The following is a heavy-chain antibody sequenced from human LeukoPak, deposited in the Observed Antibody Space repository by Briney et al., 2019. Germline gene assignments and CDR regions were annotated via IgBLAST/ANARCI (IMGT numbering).Heavy chain of an antibody. CDR3: ARDFGAHDSSGPFHYFDY. CDR2: ISAYNGNT. CDR1: GYTFTSYG. V-gene: IGHV1-18*01. D-gene: IGHD3-22*01. J-gene: IGHJ4*02. Sequence: ASVKVSCKASGYTFTSYGISWVRQAPGQGLEWMGWISAYNGNTNYAQKLQGRVTMTTDTSTSTAYMELRSLRSDDPAVYYCARDFGAHDSSGPFHYFDYWGQGTLVTVSS.